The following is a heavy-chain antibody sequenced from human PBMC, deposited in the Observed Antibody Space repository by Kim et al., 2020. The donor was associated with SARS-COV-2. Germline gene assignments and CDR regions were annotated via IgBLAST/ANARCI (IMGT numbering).Heavy chain of an antibody. CDR3: ARIKGLWFGEPTTPVNWFDP. CDR1: GGSISSYY. V-gene: IGHV4-59*01. CDR2: IYYSGST. D-gene: IGHD3-10*01. J-gene: IGHJ5*02. Sequence: SETLSLTCTVSGGSISSYYWSWIRQPPGKGLEWIGYIYYSGSTNYNPSLKSRVTISVDTSKNQFSLKLSSVTAADTAVYYCARIKGLWFGEPTTPVNWFDPWGPGTLVTVSS.